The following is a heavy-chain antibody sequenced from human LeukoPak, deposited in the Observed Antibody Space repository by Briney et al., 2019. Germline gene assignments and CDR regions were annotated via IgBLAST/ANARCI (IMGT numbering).Heavy chain of an antibody. V-gene: IGHV1-8*01. CDR3: ARVLCGTCPAGPFDF. CDR1: GYTFTRID. CDR2: MNPNSGNT. J-gene: IGHJ4*02. Sequence: ASVKVSCKASGYTFTRIDIHSVRQGPGQGLEWMGWMNPNSGNTGYAQKFQGRVTLTRTTSLNTAYMGLSTTRVEDTARYFRARVLCGTCPAGPFDFWGQGALVTVSS.